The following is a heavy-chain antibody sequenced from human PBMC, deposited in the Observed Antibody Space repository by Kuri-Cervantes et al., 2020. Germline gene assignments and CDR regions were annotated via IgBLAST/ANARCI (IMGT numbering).Heavy chain of an antibody. V-gene: IGHV4-61*05. CDR2: IYSSGST. CDR3: ARDRFGELFHYYYYGMDV. D-gene: IGHD3-10*01. CDR1: DYSISSNYY. J-gene: IGHJ6*02. Sequence: GSLRLSCTVSDYSISSNYYWGWIRQPPGKGLEWIAYIYSSGSTNYNPSLKSRVTISVDTSKNQFSLKLSSVTAADTAVYYCARDRFGELFHYYYYGMDVWGQGTTGTVSS.